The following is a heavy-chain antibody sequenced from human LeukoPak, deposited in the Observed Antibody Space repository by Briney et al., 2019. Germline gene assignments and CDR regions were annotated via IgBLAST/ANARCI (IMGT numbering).Heavy chain of an antibody. CDR2: IGGGGGST. CDR1: GFTFSSYA. V-gene: IGHV3-23*01. D-gene: IGHD3-9*01. J-gene: IGHJ2*01. Sequence: GGSLRLSCAACGFTFSSYAMSWVRQAPGKGLEWVSDIGGGGGSTYYADSVKGRFTISRDNSKNTLYLQMNSLRAEDTAVYYCAKYGQYYDILTGYAPWKYFGLWGRGTLVTVSS. CDR3: AKYGQYYDILTGYAPWKYFGL.